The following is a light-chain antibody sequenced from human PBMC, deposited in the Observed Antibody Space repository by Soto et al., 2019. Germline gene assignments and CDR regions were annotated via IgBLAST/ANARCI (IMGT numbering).Light chain of an antibody. CDR3: QYYSSSLSIT. V-gene: IGKV3-20*01. CDR2: GAS. Sequence: EIVLTQSPGILSLSPGERATLSCGASQSVRSTYLAWYQQKPGQAPRLLIHGASSRATGIPDRFSGSGSGTDFTLTISRLEPEDFAVYYCQYYSSSLSITFGQGTRLDIK. J-gene: IGKJ5*01. CDR1: QSVRSTY.